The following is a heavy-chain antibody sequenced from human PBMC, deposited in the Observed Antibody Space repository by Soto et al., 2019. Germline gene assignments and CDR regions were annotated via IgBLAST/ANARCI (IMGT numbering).Heavy chain of an antibody. V-gene: IGHV5-51*01. CDR3: ARGGDYDYGMDV. Sequence: PXESMKISFKGSGYSFANKWIGWVRQMPGKGLEWMGIIYPGDSDTRYSPSFQGQVFISADKSISTAYLQWNSLKASDTAMYYCARGGDYDYGMDVWGQGTTVTVSS. J-gene: IGHJ6*02. CDR1: GYSFANKW. CDR2: IYPGDSDT.